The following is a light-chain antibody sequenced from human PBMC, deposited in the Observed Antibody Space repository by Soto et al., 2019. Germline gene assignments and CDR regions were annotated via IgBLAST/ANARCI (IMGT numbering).Light chain of an antibody. CDR3: QQYNSYLYT. CDR2: DAS. J-gene: IGKJ2*01. CDR1: QSISSW. V-gene: IGKV1-5*01. Sequence: DIQITQSPSTLSASVGDRVTITCRASQSISSWLAWYQQKPGKAPKLLIYDASSLESGVPSRFSGSGSGTEFTLTISSXQPDDFATYYCQQYNSYLYTFGQGTKVDTK.